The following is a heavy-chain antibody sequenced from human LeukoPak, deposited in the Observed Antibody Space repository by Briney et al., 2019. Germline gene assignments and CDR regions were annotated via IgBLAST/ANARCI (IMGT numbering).Heavy chain of an antibody. D-gene: IGHD3-16*01. CDR1: GYTFTSYW. J-gene: IGHJ4*02. V-gene: IGHV5-51*01. Sequence: GESLKISCKTSGYTFTSYWIAWVRQMPGKGLEWMGIIYPGDSDTRYSPSFQGQVTISADKSISTAYLQWSSLKASDTAMYYCARRVMITEPVLDYWGQGTLATVSS. CDR3: ARRVMITEPVLDY. CDR2: IYPGDSDT.